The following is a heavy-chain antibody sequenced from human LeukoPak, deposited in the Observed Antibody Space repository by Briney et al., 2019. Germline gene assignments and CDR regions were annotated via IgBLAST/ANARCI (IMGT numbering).Heavy chain of an antibody. J-gene: IGHJ6*02. CDR1: GGSISSGGYY. V-gene: IGHV4-31*03. CDR3: ARDWYYYDSSGYYQYYGMDV. D-gene: IGHD3-22*01. CDR2: IYYSGST. Sequence: SETLSLTCTVSGGSISSGGYYWSWLRQHPGKGLEWLGYIYYSGSTYYNPSLKSRVTISVDTSKNQFSLKLSSVTAADTAVYYCARDWYYYDSSGYYQYYGMDVWGQGTTVTVSS.